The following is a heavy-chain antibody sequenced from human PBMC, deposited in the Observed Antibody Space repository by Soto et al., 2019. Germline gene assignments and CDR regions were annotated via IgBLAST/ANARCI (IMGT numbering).Heavy chain of an antibody. CDR3: ARGESTDCSTGVCPFNYNYHLDV. CDR1: GYIFTDYF. V-gene: IGHV1-2*02. Sequence: QVQLLQSGAEVKKPGASVRVSCKASGYIFTDYFIYWVRQVPGQGLEWMGRINPKSDGTALAQSFQGRVSMAKDTSMSAIFLEVYNLRSDDTAVYFCARGESTDCSTGVCPFNYNYHLDVWGQGTAVTV. J-gene: IGHJ6*02. CDR2: INPKSDGT. D-gene: IGHD3-16*01.